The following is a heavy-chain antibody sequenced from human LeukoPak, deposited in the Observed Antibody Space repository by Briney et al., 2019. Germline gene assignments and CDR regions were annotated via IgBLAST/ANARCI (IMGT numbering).Heavy chain of an antibody. D-gene: IGHD2-2*01. J-gene: IGHJ3*02. CDR3: ARDFVGYCSSTSCSDAFDI. CDR1: GFTFSSYW. CDR2: IKQDGSEK. Sequence: PGGSLRLSCAASGFTFSSYWMSWVRQAPGKWLEWVANIKQDGSEKYYVDSVKGRFTISRDNAKNSLYLQMNSLRAEDTAVYYCARDFVGYCSSTSCSDAFDIWGQGTMVTVSS. V-gene: IGHV3-7*01.